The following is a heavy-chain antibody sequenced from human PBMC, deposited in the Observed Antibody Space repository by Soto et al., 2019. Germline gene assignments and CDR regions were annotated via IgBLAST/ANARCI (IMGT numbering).Heavy chain of an antibody. V-gene: IGHV4-34*01. CDR1: GGSFSGYY. CDR3: ARGPRFYGLDY. CDR2: INHSGST. J-gene: IGHJ4*02. D-gene: IGHD3-16*01. Sequence: QVQLQQWGAGLLKPSETLSLTCAVYGGSFSGYYWSWIRQPPGKGLEWIGEINHSGSTNYNPSLKSRVTISVDTTKNQFSLKLSSVTAADKAVDYCARGPRFYGLDYWGQGTLVTVSS.